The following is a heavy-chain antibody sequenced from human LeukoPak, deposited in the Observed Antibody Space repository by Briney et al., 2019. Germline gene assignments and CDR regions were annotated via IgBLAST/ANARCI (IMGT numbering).Heavy chain of an antibody. CDR3: ARAGDSYGYFDY. CDR2: IYPGDSDT. Sequence: KPGESLKISCKGSRYSFTSYWIAWVRQMPGKGLGWMGIIYPGDSDTRYSPSFRGQVTISADKSISTAYLQWSSLKASDTAIYFCARAGDSYGYFDYWGQGTLVTVSS. D-gene: IGHD5-18*01. J-gene: IGHJ4*02. V-gene: IGHV5-51*03. CDR1: RYSFTSYW.